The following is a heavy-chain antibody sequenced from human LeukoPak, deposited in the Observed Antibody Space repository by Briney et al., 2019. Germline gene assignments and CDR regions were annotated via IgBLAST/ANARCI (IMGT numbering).Heavy chain of an antibody. J-gene: IGHJ4*02. CDR3: AACWSGYYTIDY. Sequence: GGSLRLSCAASGFTFSSYAMSWVRQAPGKGLEWVSAISGSGGSTYYADPVKGRFTISRDNSKNTLYLQMNSLRAEDTAVYYCAACWSGYYTIDYWGQGTLVTVSS. CDR1: GFTFSSYA. V-gene: IGHV3-23*01. CDR2: ISGSGGST. D-gene: IGHD3-3*01.